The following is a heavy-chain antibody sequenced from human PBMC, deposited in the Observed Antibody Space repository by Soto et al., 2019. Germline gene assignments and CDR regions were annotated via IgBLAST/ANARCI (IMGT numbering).Heavy chain of an antibody. CDR2: INHSGSI. D-gene: IGHD4-17*01. V-gene: IGHV4-34*01. Sequence: PSETLSLTCAVYGGSVGDYYWSWVRQPPGKGLEWIGEINHSGSITYAPSLKSRVTMSVDTSKNQFSLRLNSVTAADTAVYYCARGEVTTGVFWGQGTQVTVSS. J-gene: IGHJ4*02. CDR1: GGSVGDYY. CDR3: ARGEVTTGVF.